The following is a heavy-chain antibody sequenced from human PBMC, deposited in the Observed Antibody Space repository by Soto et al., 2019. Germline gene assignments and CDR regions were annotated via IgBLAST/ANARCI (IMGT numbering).Heavy chain of an antibody. V-gene: IGHV1-69*13. CDR1: GVTFTSET. J-gene: IGHJ4*02. CDR2: IIPLLGAA. Sequence: SVKVSCKASGVTFTSETISWVRQAPGQGLEWMGGIIPLLGAANYAQKFQGRVTITADESTSTVYMELSSLRSDDMAVYYCATELGENPASPFDSWGQGTLVTVSS. D-gene: IGHD2-21*01. CDR3: ATELGENPASPFDS.